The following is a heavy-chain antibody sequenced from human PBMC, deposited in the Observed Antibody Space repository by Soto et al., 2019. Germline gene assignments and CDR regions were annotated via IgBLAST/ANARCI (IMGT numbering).Heavy chain of an antibody. J-gene: IGHJ6*02. CDR2: IWYDGSNK. CDR3: ARDLAAAGSDYYYDGMDV. V-gene: IGHV3-33*01. D-gene: IGHD6-13*01. Sequence: QVQLVESGGGVVQPGRSLRLSCAASGFTFSSYGMHWVRQAPGKGLEWVAVIWYDGSNKYYADSVKGRFTISRDNSKNTLYLQMNSLRAEDTAVYYCARDLAAAGSDYYYDGMDVWGQGTTVTVSS. CDR1: GFTFSSYG.